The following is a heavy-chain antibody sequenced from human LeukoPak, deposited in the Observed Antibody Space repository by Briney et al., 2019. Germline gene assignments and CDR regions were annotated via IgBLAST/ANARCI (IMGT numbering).Heavy chain of an antibody. CDR2: ISAYNGNT. V-gene: IGHV1-18*01. D-gene: IGHD3-22*01. CDR1: GCTFTSYG. J-gene: IGHJ4*02. CDR3: ARVIVGTGTNYFDS. Sequence: GASVKVSCQASGCTFTSYGISWMRQAPGQGLEWMGWISAYNGNTNYAQKLRGRVTMTTDTSTSTVYMELRTLGSDDTAAYYCARVIVGTGTNYFDSWGQGTLVTVSS.